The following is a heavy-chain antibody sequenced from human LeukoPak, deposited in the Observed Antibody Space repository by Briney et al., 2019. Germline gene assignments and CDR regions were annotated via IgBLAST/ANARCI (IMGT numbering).Heavy chain of an antibody. D-gene: IGHD2-15*01. J-gene: IGHJ4*02. CDR2: ISDSGGST. CDR1: GFTFSSYA. Sequence: GGSLRLSCAASGFTFSSYAMSWVRQAPGKGLEYVSGISDSGGSTFSADSAKGRFTISRDNSMNALYLQMNSLRAEDTAVYYCAKGKYCRGGNCHWDYWGQGTLVTVSS. CDR3: AKGKYCRGGNCHWDY. V-gene: IGHV3-23*01.